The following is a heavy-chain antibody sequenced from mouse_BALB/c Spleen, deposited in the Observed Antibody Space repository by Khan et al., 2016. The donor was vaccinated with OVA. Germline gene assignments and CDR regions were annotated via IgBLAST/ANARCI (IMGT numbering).Heavy chain of an antibody. V-gene: IGHV1S81*02. CDR2: INPSNGGT. CDR3: TRAGYGTFAY. Sequence: QVQLKQSGAELVKPGASVRLSCKAFGYTFTSYYIYWVKQRPGQGLEWIGEINPSNGGTNFNEKFKSKAALTVDKSSSTAYMQLSSLTSEDSAVYYGTRAGYGTFAYWGQGTLVTVSA. CDR1: GYTFTSYY. J-gene: IGHJ3*01. D-gene: IGHD2-1*01.